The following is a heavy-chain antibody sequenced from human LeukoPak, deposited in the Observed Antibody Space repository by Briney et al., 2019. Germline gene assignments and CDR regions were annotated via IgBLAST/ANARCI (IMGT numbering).Heavy chain of an antibody. CDR3: ARAAEQWLVPRLGGSVFYGMDV. D-gene: IGHD6-19*01. CDR1: GGSISSYY. J-gene: IGHJ6*02. Sequence: SETLSLTCTVSGGSISSYYWSWIRQPAGKGLEWIGRIYTSGSTNYNPSLKSRVTMSVDTSKNQFSLKLSSVTAADTAVYYCARAAEQWLVPRLGGSVFYGMDVWGQGTTVTVSS. V-gene: IGHV4-4*07. CDR2: IYTSGST.